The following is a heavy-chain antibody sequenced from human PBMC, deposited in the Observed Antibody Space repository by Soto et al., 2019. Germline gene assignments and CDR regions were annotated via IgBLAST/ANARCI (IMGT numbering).Heavy chain of an antibody. J-gene: IGHJ4*02. CDR2: INAYNGNT. V-gene: IGHV1-18*01. CDR3: AGDPVAGTYFDY. CDR1: GYTFTTYG. D-gene: IGHD6-19*01. Sequence: GASVKVSCKASGYTFTTYGISWVRQAPGQGLEWMGWINAYNGNTNYAQKLQGRVTMTTDTSTSTAYMELRSLRSDDTAVYYCAGDPVAGTYFDYWGQGTLVTVS.